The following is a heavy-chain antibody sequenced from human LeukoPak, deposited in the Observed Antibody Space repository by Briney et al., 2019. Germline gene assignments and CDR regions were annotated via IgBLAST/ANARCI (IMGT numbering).Heavy chain of an antibody. CDR2: SRSKAYGGTT. CDR3: TRDGYYDYVWGSYDH. Sequence: GGSLRLSCTASGFTFGDYAMSRVRQAPGKGLEWVGVSRSKAYGGTTEDAASVKGRFTISRDDSKSIAYLQMNSLKTEDTAVYYCTRDGYYDYVWGSYDHWGQGTLVTVSS. V-gene: IGHV3-49*04. D-gene: IGHD3-16*01. J-gene: IGHJ4*02. CDR1: GFTFGDYA.